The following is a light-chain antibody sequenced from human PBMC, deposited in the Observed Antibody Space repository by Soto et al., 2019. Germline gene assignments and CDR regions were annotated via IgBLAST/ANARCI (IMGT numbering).Light chain of an antibody. V-gene: IGKV1-12*01. CDR3: QQANSFPLT. CDR2: AAS. J-gene: IGKJ4*01. Sequence: DIQMTQSPSSVSASVGDRVTITCRASQGISSRLAWYQQKPGKAPNLLIYAASNLQSGVPSRFSGSGSETEFTLTIGSLQPEDFAPYYCQQANSFPLTFGGGTKVDIK. CDR1: QGISSR.